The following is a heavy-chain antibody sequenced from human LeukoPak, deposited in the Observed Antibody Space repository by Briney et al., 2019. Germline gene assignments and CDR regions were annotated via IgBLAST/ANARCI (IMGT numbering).Heavy chain of an antibody. CDR2: IYYSGSI. V-gene: IGHV4-28*05. D-gene: IGHD2-2*02. Sequence: SDTLSLTCAVSGYSISSSNWWGWIRQPPGKGLEWIGYIYYSGSIYYNPSLKSRATMSVDTSKNQFSLKLSSVTAVDTAVYYCARTMSSSHTVYGMDVWGQGTTVTVSS. J-gene: IGHJ6*02. CDR1: GYSISSSNW. CDR3: ARTMSSSHTVYGMDV.